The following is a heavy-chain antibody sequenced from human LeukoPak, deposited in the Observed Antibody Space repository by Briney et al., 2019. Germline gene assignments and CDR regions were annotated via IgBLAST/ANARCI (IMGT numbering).Heavy chain of an antibody. D-gene: IGHD3-10*01. Sequence: ASVKVSCKASGFTFTDYYMHWVRQAPGQGLEWMGWINLNSGATGSAQKFQGSVTMTRDTSISTAYMELGRLRSDGTAVFYCASALGSGSYYQAYWGQGTLVTVSS. CDR3: ASALGSGSYYQAY. V-gene: IGHV1-2*02. J-gene: IGHJ4*02. CDR1: GFTFTDYY. CDR2: INLNSGAT.